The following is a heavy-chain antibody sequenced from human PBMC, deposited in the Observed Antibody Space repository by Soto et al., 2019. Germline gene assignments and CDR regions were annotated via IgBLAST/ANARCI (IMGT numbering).Heavy chain of an antibody. J-gene: IGHJ4*02. CDR1: GGDITTGDYY. Sequence: QVQLQESGPGLVKPSQALSLTCTVSGGDITTGDYYWTWVRQPPGKGLEWIGSIHHTVTTYYNPSLTTRVTMSVDASKNQFSLRLTSVTAADTAVFFCARGNRGYAYWGQGSLVTVSS. D-gene: IGHD5-12*01. V-gene: IGHV4-30-4*01. CDR3: ARGNRGYAY. CDR2: IHHTVTT.